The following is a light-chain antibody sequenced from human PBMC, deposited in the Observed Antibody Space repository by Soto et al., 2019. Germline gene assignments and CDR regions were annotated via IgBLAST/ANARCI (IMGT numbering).Light chain of an antibody. CDR1: TSNIGRNT. V-gene: IGLV1-44*01. CDR3: AAWDDSLNGWV. Sequence: QSVLAQPPSASGTPGQRVTISCSGSTSNIGRNTVNWYQQFPGTAPKLLIYSNNVRPSGVTDRFSGSNSGTSASLAISGLQSEDEADYYCAAWDDSLNGWVFGGGTKLTVL. CDR2: SNN. J-gene: IGLJ3*02.